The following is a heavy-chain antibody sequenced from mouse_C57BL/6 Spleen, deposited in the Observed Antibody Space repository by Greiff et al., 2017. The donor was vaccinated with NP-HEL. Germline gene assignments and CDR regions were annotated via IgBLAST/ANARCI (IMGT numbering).Heavy chain of an antibody. J-gene: IGHJ1*03. CDR2: INYDGNST. D-gene: IGHD1-1*01. CDR3: ARVGKVRGYFDV. V-gene: IGHV5-16*01. CDR1: GFPFSAYY. Sequence: EVHLVESEGGLVQPGSSMKLSCTASGFPFSAYYMAWVRQVPEKGLEWVANINYDGNSTSSLDSLNSRFIISRDNAKNILYLQMSSLKTEDTATYYCARVGKVRGYFDVWGTGTTVTVSS.